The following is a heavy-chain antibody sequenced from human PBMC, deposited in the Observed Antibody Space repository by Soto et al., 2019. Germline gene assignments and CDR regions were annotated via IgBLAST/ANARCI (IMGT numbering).Heavy chain of an antibody. CDR3: ARGAVATTFDY. V-gene: IGHV3-21*01. CDR2: ISTSSSAI. Sequence: GSLRLSCAASGFTFNNYNMNWVRQAPGKGLEWVSSISTSSSAIYYADSVKGRFTISRDNAKDSLYLQMNSLRTEDTAVYYCARGAVATTFDYWGQGTRVTVSS. D-gene: IGHD5-12*01. J-gene: IGHJ4*02. CDR1: GFTFNNYN.